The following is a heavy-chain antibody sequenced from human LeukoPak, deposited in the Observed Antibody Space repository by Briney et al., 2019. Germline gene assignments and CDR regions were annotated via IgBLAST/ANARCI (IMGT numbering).Heavy chain of an antibody. V-gene: IGHV3-30*01. CDR1: GFTFSSYA. CDR2: ISYDGSNK. D-gene: IGHD2-2*01. Sequence: GGSLRLSCAASGFTFSSYAMHWVRQAPGKGLEWVAVISYDGSNKYYADSVKGRFTISRDNSKNTLYLQMNSVRAEDTAVSYCARGDRGYCSSTSCYGDAFDIWGQGTMVTVSS. CDR3: ARGDRGYCSSTSCYGDAFDI. J-gene: IGHJ3*02.